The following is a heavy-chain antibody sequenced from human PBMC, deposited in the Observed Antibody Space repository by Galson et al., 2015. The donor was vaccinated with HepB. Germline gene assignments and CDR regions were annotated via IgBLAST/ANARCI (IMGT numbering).Heavy chain of an antibody. D-gene: IGHD5-24*01. CDR3: ATRIGKNVEMATIHY. CDR2: ISSSSSTI. J-gene: IGHJ4*02. V-gene: IGHV3-48*01. CDR1: GFTFSSYS. Sequence: SLRLSCAASGFTFSSYSMNWVRQAPGKGLEWVSYISSSSSTIYYADSVKGRFTISRDNAKNSLYLQMNSLRAEDTAVYYCATRIGKNVEMATIHYWGQGTLVTVSS.